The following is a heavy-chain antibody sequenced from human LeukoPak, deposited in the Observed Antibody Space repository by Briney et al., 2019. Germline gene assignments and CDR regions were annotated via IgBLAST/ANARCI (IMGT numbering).Heavy chain of an antibody. CDR3: ARVSLFYYYYYMDV. CDR1: GYTFTSYG. CDR2: ISAYNGNT. V-gene: IGHV1-18*01. J-gene: IGHJ6*03. Sequence: GASVKVSCKASGYTFTSYGISWVRQAPGQGPEWMGWISAYNGNTNYAQKLQGRVTMTTDTSTSTAYMELRSLRSDDTAVYYCARVSLFYYYYYMDVWGKGTTVTVSS. D-gene: IGHD3-10*01.